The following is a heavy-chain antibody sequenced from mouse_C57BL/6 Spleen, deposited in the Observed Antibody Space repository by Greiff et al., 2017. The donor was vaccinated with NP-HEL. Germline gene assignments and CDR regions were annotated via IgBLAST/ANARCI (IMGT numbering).Heavy chain of an antibody. CDR3: ARHYGSSYGEDWYFDV. J-gene: IGHJ1*03. CDR2: IYIGNGYT. Sequence: EVQLQESGAELVRPGSSVKMSCKTSGYTFTSYGINWVKQRPGQGLEWIGYIYIGNGYTEYNEKFKGKATLTSDTSSSTAYMQLSSLTSEDSAIYFCARHYGSSYGEDWYFDVWGTRTTVTVSS. CDR1: GYTFTSYG. V-gene: IGHV1-58*01. D-gene: IGHD1-1*01.